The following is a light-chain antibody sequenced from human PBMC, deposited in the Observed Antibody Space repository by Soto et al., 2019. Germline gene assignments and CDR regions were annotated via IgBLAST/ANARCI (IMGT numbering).Light chain of an antibody. V-gene: IGLV2-14*01. CDR2: EVT. Sequence: QSALTQPASMSGSPGQSITISCAGTSNDVGAYNFASWYQHHPGQAPKLLIYEVTNRPSGVSPRFSGSKSGNTASLTISGLQAEDEADYYCYSYTPTNPWLFGGGTKLTVL. CDR3: YSYTPTNPWL. J-gene: IGLJ3*02. CDR1: SNDVGAYNF.